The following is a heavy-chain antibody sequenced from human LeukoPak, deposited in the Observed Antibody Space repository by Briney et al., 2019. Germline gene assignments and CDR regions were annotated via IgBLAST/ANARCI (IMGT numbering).Heavy chain of an antibody. D-gene: IGHD3-3*01. CDR1: GYSISSSNW. J-gene: IGHJ4*02. CDR3: ARNSGYYDFWSGYPSSPFFDY. Sequence: SDTLSLTCAVSGYSISSSNWWGWIWQPPGKGLEWIGYIYYSGSTYYNPSLKSRVTMSVDTSKNQFSLKLSSVTAVDTAVYYCARNSGYYDFWSGYPSSPFFDYWGQGTLVTVSS. CDR2: IYYSGST. V-gene: IGHV4-28*01.